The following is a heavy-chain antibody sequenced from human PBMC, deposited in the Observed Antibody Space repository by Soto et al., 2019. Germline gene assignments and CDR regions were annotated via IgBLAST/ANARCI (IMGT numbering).Heavy chain of an antibody. CDR1: GGSISSGGYY. CDR2: IYYSGST. Sequence: PSETLSLTCTVSGGSISSGGYYWSWIRQHPGKGLEWIGYIYYSGSTYYNPSLKSRVTISVDTSKNQFSLKLSSVTAADTAVYYCARGVLGFGDVWGQGTTVTVSS. J-gene: IGHJ6*02. V-gene: IGHV4-31*03. D-gene: IGHD3-10*01. CDR3: ARGVLGFGDV.